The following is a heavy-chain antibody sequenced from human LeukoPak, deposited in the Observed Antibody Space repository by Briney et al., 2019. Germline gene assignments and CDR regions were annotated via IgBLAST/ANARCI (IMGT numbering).Heavy chain of an antibody. CDR3: AKGGSSWYSGWFDP. D-gene: IGHD6-13*01. Sequence: GGSLRLSCAASGFTFSDYYISWIRQAPGKGLEWVSYISTSGSTIYYADSVKGRFTISRDNAKNSLFLQMNSLRAEDTAVYYCAKGGSSWYSGWFDPWGQGTLVTVSS. CDR2: ISTSGSTI. CDR1: GFTFSDYY. V-gene: IGHV3-11*01. J-gene: IGHJ5*02.